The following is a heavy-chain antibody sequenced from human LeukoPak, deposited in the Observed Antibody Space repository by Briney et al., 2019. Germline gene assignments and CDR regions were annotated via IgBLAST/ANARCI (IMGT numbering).Heavy chain of an antibody. CDR3: ARHDNLLTGYPFDY. CDR2: IYYSGST. V-gene: IGHV4-59*08. Sequence: SETLSLTCTVSGGSISSYYWSWIRQPPGQRLEWIGYIYYSGSTKYNPSLKSRVSISVDTSKNQFSLKLSSVTAADTAVYYCARHDNLLTGYPFDYWGQGTLVTVSS. J-gene: IGHJ4*02. D-gene: IGHD3-9*01. CDR1: GGSISSYY.